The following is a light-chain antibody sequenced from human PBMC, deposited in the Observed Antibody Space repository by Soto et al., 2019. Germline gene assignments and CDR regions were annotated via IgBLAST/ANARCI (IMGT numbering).Light chain of an antibody. J-gene: IGKJ1*01. V-gene: IGKV1-5*03. CDR3: QQYSSTPWT. CDR2: EAS. Sequence: DIQMTQSPSTLSASVGDSVTITCRASQGIGSWLAWYQQKPGKGPKLLIYEASNLQGGGPSRFSGDGSGTEFALSITHLQPHDSATDYCQQYSSTPWTFGQGTKVEI. CDR1: QGIGSW.